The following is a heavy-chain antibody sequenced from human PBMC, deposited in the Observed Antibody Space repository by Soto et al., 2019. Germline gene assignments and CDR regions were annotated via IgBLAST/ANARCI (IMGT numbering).Heavy chain of an antibody. D-gene: IGHD2-21*01. CDR1: GFTFDDYA. V-gene: IGHV3-9*01. CDR2: ISWNSGSI. J-gene: IGHJ6*02. CDR3: AKQFPYYYGMDV. Sequence: PGGSLRLSCAASGFTFDDYAMHWVRQAPGKGLEWVSGISWNSGSIGYADSVKGRFTISRDNAKNSLYLQMNSLRAEDTALYYCAKQFPYYYGMDVWGQGTTVTVSS.